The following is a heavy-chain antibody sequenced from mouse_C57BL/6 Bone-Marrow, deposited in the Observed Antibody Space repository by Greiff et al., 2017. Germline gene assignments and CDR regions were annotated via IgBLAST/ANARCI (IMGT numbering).Heavy chain of an antibody. J-gene: IGHJ4*01. CDR1: GFTFSDFY. V-gene: IGHV7-1*01. Sequence: EVKLMESGGGLVQSGRSLRLSCATSGFTFSDFYMEWVRQAPGKGLEWIAASRNKANDYTTEYSASVKGRFIVSRDTSQSILYLQMNALGAEDTAIYYCARDANYAMDYWGQGTSVTVSS. CDR2: SRNKANDYTT. CDR3: ARDANYAMDY.